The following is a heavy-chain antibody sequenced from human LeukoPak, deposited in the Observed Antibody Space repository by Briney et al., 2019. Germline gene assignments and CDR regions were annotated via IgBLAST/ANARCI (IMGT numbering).Heavy chain of an antibody. J-gene: IGHJ4*02. V-gene: IGHV4-59*01. CDR1: GGSISSYY. Sequence: SETLSLTCTVSGGSISSYYWSWIRQPPGKGLEWIGYIYYSGSTNYNPSLKSRVTISVDTSENQFSPKLSSVTAADTAVYYCAREDGYSYGYYYWGQGTLVTVSS. CDR3: AREDGYSYGYYY. CDR2: IYYSGST. D-gene: IGHD5-18*01.